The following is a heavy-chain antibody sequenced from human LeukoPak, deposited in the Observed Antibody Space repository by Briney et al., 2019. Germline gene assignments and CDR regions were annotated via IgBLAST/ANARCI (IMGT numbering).Heavy chain of an antibody. V-gene: IGHV3-30*03. Sequence: GGSLRLSCAASGFTFSSYGMHWVRQAPGKGLEWVTVISYDGSNKYYADSVKGRFTISRDNAKKFLYLQMNSLRGEDTALYHCARYSSDWSTFDYWGQGTLVTVSS. D-gene: IGHD6-19*01. CDR2: ISYDGSNK. CDR1: GFTFSSYG. CDR3: ARYSSDWSTFDY. J-gene: IGHJ4*02.